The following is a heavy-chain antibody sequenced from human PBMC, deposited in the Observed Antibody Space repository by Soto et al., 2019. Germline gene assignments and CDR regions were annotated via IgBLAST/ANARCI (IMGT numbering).Heavy chain of an antibody. J-gene: IGHJ6*02. CDR2: INPNSGGT. Sequence: ASVKVSCKASGYTFTGYYMHWVRQAPGQGLEWMGWINPNSGGTNYAQKFQGRVTMTRDTSISTAYMELSRLRSDDTAVYYCARVYCSSTSCIDYYYYYGMDVWGQGTTVTVS. V-gene: IGHV1-2*02. D-gene: IGHD2-2*01. CDR1: GYTFTGYY. CDR3: ARVYCSSTSCIDYYYYYGMDV.